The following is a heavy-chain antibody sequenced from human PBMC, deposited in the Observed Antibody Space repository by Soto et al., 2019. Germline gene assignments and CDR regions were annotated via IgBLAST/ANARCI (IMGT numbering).Heavy chain of an antibody. Sequence: GSLRLSCAASGFTFSSYEMNWVRQAPGKGLEWVSYISSSGSTIYYADSVKGRFTISRDNAKNSLYPQMNSLRAEDTAVYYCARATDPAMVPLNRFDPWGQGTLVTVYS. CDR3: ARATDPAMVPLNRFDP. CDR2: ISSSGSTI. J-gene: IGHJ5*02. CDR1: GFTFSSYE. D-gene: IGHD5-18*01. V-gene: IGHV3-48*03.